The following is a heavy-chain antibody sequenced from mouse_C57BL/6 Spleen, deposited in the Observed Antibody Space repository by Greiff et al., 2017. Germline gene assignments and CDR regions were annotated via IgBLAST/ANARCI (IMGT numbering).Heavy chain of an antibody. D-gene: IGHD1-1*01. Sequence: EVKVEESGPGLVKPSQSLTLTCSVTGYSITSGYYWNLIRQFPGNKLEWMGYISYDGSNNYNPSLKNLISSTRNTYKNQCFLRLNAVTTEDTATYYCARVNYYGSGVMDDWGQGTSVTVSS. CDR3: ARVNYYGSGVMDD. J-gene: IGHJ4*01. CDR1: GYSITSGYY. CDR2: ISYDGSN. V-gene: IGHV3-6*01.